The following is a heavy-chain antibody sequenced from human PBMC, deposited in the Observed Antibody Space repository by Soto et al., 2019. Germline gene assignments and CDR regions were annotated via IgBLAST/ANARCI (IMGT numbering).Heavy chain of an antibody. CDR3: ARDPSKVGATHGDWFDP. Sequence: VASVEVSCKASGYTFTSYYMHWVRQAPGQGLEWMGIINPSGGSTSYAQKFQGRVTMTRDTSTSTVYMELSSLRSEDTAVYYCARDPSKVGATHGDWFDPWGQGTLVTVSS. CDR2: INPSGGST. V-gene: IGHV1-46*01. D-gene: IGHD1-26*01. CDR1: GYTFTSYY. J-gene: IGHJ5*02.